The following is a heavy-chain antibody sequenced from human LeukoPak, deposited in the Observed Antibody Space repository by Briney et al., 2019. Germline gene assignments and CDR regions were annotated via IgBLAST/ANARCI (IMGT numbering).Heavy chain of an antibody. CDR1: GYTFTSYD. V-gene: IGHV1-8*01. Sequence: ASVKVSCKASGYTFTSYDINWVRQATGQGLEWMGWMNPNSGNTGYAQKFQGRVTMARNTSISTAYMELSSLRSEDTAVYYCARSNPPIYYYDSSGYSHFDSWGQGTLVTVSS. D-gene: IGHD3-22*01. CDR2: MNPNSGNT. J-gene: IGHJ4*02. CDR3: ARSNPPIYYYDSSGYSHFDS.